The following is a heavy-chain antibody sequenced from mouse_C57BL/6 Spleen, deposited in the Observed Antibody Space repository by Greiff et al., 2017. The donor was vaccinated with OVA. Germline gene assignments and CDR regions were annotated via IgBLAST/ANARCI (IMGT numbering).Heavy chain of an antibody. V-gene: IGHV1-81*01. CDR3: ARRDSSGYAY. J-gene: IGHJ3*01. CDR2: IYPRSGNT. D-gene: IGHD3-2*02. Sequence: VKLMESGAELARPGASVKLSCKASGYTFTSYGISWVKQRTGQGLEWIGEIYPRSGNTYYNEKFKGKATLTADKSSSTAYMELRSLTSEDSAVYFCARRDSSGYAYWGQGTLVTVSA. CDR1: GYTFTSYG.